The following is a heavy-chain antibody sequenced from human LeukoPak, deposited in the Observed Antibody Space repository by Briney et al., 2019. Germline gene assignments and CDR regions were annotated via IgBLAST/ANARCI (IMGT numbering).Heavy chain of an antibody. J-gene: IGHJ4*02. CDR2: IYTSGCT. CDR1: GFSIGSDY. Sequence: SGTLSLTCSVSGFSIGSDYWSWVRQLAGKGLEWIGRIYTSGCTNYNPSLKSRVTMSVDMSKNQCSLERSSVTADGTAEYYCASASGYWGEGTLVTVSS. D-gene: IGHD6-19*01. V-gene: IGHV4-4*07. CDR3: ASASGY.